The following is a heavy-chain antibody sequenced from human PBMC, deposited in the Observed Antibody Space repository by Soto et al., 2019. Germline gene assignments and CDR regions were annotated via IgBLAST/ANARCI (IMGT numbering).Heavy chain of an antibody. D-gene: IGHD2-8*01. CDR3: AKDPIVLMVYANNWFDP. J-gene: IGHJ5*02. CDR1: YVTCGSYA. Sequence: GLSLRVSWAAVYVTCGSYARSRVRQDPGKGLEWVSAISGSGGSTYYADSVKGRFTISRDNSKNTLYLQMNSLRAEDTAVYYCAKDPIVLMVYANNWFDPWGQRTLVTVSS. CDR2: ISGSGGST. V-gene: IGHV3-23*01.